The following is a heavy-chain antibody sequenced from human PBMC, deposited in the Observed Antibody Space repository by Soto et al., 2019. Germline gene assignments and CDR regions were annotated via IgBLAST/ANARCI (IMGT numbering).Heavy chain of an antibody. J-gene: IGHJ4*02. CDR1: GFTFSYYS. Sequence: GCLRLSCAASGFTFSYYSMNWVRQAPGKGLEWVSSISSSSSYIYYADSVKGRFTISRGNAKNSLYLQMNSLRAEDTAVYYCARVYYYGSSGFLIWGQGTLVTVSS. D-gene: IGHD3-22*01. V-gene: IGHV3-21*01. CDR3: ARVYYYGSSGFLI. CDR2: ISSSSSYI.